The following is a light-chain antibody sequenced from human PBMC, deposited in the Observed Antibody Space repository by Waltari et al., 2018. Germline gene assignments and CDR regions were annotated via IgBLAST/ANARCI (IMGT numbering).Light chain of an antibody. Sequence: DIQMTQSPSTLSASVGDRVTITCRVSENIDNWLAWYQQRPGEAPNLLIFYASTLEKGVPSRLSGSGSGTEFTLTISSLQPDDFATYYCQHYSASSFTFGGGTK. V-gene: IGKV1-5*01. J-gene: IGKJ4*01. CDR2: YAS. CDR1: ENIDNW. CDR3: QHYSASSFT.